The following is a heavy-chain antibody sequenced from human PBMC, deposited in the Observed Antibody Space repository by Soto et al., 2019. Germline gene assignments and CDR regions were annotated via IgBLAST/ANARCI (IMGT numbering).Heavy chain of an antibody. CDR3: ARHEQREADPFDY. J-gene: IGHJ4*02. Sequence: QLQQSGPGLVKPSQTLSLTCAISGDTVSSNSATWNWIRQSPSRGLEWLGRTYYRSQWYSDYALSVKSRITINPDTTKNQFSLHLNSVTHEDTAVYYCARHEQREADPFDYWGQGTLVTVSS. V-gene: IGHV6-1*01. CDR1: GDTVSSNSAT. CDR2: TYYRSQWYS. D-gene: IGHD6-19*01.